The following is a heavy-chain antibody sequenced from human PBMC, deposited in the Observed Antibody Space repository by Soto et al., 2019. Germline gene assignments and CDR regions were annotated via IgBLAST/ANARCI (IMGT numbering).Heavy chain of an antibody. J-gene: IGHJ6*02. V-gene: IGHV1-3*01. CDR1: GYTFASYA. Sequence: ASVKVSCKASGYTFASYAMHWGRQAPGQRLEWMGWINAGNGNAKYSQKFQGRVTITRDTSASTAYMELSSLRSEDTAVYYCARDPSGFGPIRGSGYWVSYYGMDVWGQGTTVTVSS. CDR2: INAGNGNA. CDR3: ARDPSGFGPIRGSGYWVSYYGMDV. D-gene: IGHD3-3*01.